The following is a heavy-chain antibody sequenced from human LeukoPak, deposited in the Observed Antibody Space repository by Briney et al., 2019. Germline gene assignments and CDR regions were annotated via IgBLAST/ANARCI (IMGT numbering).Heavy chain of an antibody. CDR2: INPNSGGT. J-gene: IGHJ3*02. D-gene: IGHD3-3*01. Sequence: ASVKVSCKASGYTFTGYYMHWVRQAPGQGLEWMGWINPNSGGTNYAQKFQGRVTMTRDTSISTAYMELSRLRSDDTAVYYCVRVTIFGVVTNAFDIWGQGTMVTVSS. CDR1: GYTFTGYY. CDR3: VRVTIFGVVTNAFDI. V-gene: IGHV1-2*02.